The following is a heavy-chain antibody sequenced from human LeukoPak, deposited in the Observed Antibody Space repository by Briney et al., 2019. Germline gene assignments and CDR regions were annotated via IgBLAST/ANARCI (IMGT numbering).Heavy chain of an antibody. J-gene: IGHJ5*02. CDR3: ARTVWPYDSARPLWFDP. D-gene: IGHD1-1*01. Sequence: PSETLSLTCTVSGGSISSYHWSWIRQVPGKGLQWIGSIYTNGSTNYNPSLKSRVTISIDSSKNQFSLKLTSVTAADTAVYYCARTVWPYDSARPLWFDPWGQGTPVTVSS. V-gene: IGHV4-4*09. CDR2: IYTNGST. CDR1: GGSISSYH.